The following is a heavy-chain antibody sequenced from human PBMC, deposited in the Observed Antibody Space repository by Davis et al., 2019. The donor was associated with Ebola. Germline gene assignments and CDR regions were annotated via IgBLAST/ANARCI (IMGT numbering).Heavy chain of an antibody. J-gene: IGHJ6*02. Sequence: GESLKISCAASGFTFSDYYMSWIRQAPGKGLEWLSYISTYGTTIYYGDSVKGRFTISRDNAKNSLYLQMHSLRPEDTAVYYCARGEQRYYDDNGMDVWGQGTTVTVSS. CDR1: GFTFSDYY. CDR2: ISTYGTTI. D-gene: IGHD1/OR15-1a*01. CDR3: ARGEQRYYDDNGMDV. V-gene: IGHV3-11*01.